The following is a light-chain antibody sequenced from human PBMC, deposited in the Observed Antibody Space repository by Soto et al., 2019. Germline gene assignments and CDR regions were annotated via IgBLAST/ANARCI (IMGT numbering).Light chain of an antibody. CDR3: QTWDSSLGV. J-gene: IGLJ3*02. Sequence: QSVLTQSSSASASLGSSVKLTCTLSSGHSSYIIAWHQQQPGKAPRFLMKLEGGGSYNKGSGVPDRFSGSSSGADRYLTISSLQFEDEADYYCQTWDSSLGVFGGGTQLTFL. V-gene: IGLV4-60*02. CDR2: LEGGGSY. CDR1: SGHSSYI.